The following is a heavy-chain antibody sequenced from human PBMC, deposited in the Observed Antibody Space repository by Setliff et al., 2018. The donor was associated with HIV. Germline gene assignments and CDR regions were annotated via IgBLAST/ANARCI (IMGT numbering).Heavy chain of an antibody. CDR2: IYPADSDT. CDR1: GYIFTSYW. Sequence: PGESLKISCKGSGYIFTSYWIAWVRQMPGKGLEWMGIIYPADSDTRYSPSFQGQVTISADKSISTAFLQWNSLRASDTAMYYCARHFWNYYDSSGYSHFDYWGQGTLVTVSS. J-gene: IGHJ4*02. V-gene: IGHV5-51*01. CDR3: ARHFWNYYDSSGYSHFDY. D-gene: IGHD3-22*01.